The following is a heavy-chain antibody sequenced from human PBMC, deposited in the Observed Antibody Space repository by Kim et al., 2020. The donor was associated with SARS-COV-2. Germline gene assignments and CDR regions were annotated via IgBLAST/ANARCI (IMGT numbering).Heavy chain of an antibody. J-gene: IGHJ4*02. CDR3: ARDGVWEYGGNSWRFDY. D-gene: IGHD2-21*02. Sequence: VKGRFTISGDNSKNTLYLQMNSLRAEDTAVYYCARDGVWEYGGNSWRFDYWGQGTLVTVSS. V-gene: IGHV3-30*07.